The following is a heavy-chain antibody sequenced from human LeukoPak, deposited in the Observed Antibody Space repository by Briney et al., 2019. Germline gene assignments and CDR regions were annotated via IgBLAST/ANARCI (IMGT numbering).Heavy chain of an antibody. J-gene: IGHJ4*02. Sequence: SETLSLTCTVSGGSISSSSYYWGWIRQPPGKGLEWIGGIYYSGSTYYNPSLKGRVTISVDTSKNQFSLKLSSVTAADTAVYYCASGYYYDSSGYYSFDYWGQGTLVTVSS. CDR1: GGSISSSSYY. CDR2: IYYSGST. D-gene: IGHD3-22*01. V-gene: IGHV4-39*07. CDR3: ASGYYYDSSGYYSFDY.